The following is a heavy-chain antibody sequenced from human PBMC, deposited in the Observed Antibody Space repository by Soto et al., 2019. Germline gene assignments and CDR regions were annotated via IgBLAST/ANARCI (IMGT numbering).Heavy chain of an antibody. J-gene: IGHJ4*02. CDR3: AHVPYDILTGYSLYYFDY. CDR1: GFSLSTSGVG. CDR2: IYWDDDK. D-gene: IGHD3-9*01. Sequence: QITLKESGPTLVKPTQTLTLTCTFSGFSLSTSGVGVGWIRQPPGKALEWLALIYWDDDKRYSPSLKSRLTITKDTSKNQVVLTMTNMDPVDTATYYRAHVPYDILTGYSLYYFDYWGQGTLVTVSS. V-gene: IGHV2-5*02.